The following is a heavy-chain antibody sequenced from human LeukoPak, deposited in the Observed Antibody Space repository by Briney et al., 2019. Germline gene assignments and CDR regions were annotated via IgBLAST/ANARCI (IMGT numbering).Heavy chain of an antibody. D-gene: IGHD6-19*01. J-gene: IGHJ4*02. Sequence: KPSETLSLTCTVAGGSISSYYWSWIRQPPGRGLEWIGYIYTSGSTNYNPSLKSRVTISVDTSKNQFSLKLSSVTAADTAVYYCARDTRHSSGFDYWGQGTLVTVSS. V-gene: IGHV4-4*09. CDR1: GGSISSYY. CDR3: ARDTRHSSGFDY. CDR2: IYTSGST.